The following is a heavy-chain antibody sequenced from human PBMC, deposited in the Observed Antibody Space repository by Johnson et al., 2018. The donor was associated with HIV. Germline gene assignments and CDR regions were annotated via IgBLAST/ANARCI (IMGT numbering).Heavy chain of an antibody. Sequence: VQLVESGGGLVQPGGSLRLSCAASGFTVSNNYMSWVRQAPGKGLEWVSVIYSGGSTYYADSVKGRFTISRDNSKNTLYLQMNSLRAEETAVYYCARESVALVAFDIWGQGTMVTVSS. CDR2: IYSGGST. J-gene: IGHJ3*02. V-gene: IGHV3-66*01. D-gene: IGHD6-13*01. CDR1: GFTVSNNY. CDR3: ARESVALVAFDI.